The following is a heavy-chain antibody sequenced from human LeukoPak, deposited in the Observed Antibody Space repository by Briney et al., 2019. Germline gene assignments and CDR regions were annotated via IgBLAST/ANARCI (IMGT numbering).Heavy chain of an antibody. CDR1: GYTFTDYY. D-gene: IGHD1-26*01. V-gene: IGHV1-2*02. CDR2: INPKSGGA. J-gene: IGHJ4*02. Sequence: GASVKVSCQASGYTFTDYYMHWVRQAPGQRLEWMGWINPKSGGAKFAQKFQGRVTLTRDTSISTAYVELSSLRSDDTAVYYCARQYSGYYLYFDYWGQGTLVTVSS. CDR3: ARQYSGYYLYFDY.